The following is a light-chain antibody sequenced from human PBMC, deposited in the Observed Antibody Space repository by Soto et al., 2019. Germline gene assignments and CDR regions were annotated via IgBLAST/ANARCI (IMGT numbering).Light chain of an antibody. Sequence: QSALTQPASVSGSPGQSITISCTGTSSDFGIYNSVSRYQHYAGRAPRLMIHDVSNRPSGVSDRFSGSKSGNTASLTISGLQAEDEADYYCSSYTSSRSYVFGSGTKVTVL. CDR1: SSDFGIYNS. J-gene: IGLJ1*01. CDR2: DVS. V-gene: IGLV2-14*03. CDR3: SSYTSSRSYV.